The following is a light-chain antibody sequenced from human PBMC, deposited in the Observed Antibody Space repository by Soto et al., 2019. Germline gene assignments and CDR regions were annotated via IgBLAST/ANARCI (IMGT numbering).Light chain of an antibody. CDR2: DVS. Sequence: QSVLTQPASVSGSPGQSITISCTGTSSDVGGYNYVSWYQQHPGKAPKLMIYDVSNRPSGVSNRFSGSKSGNTASLTISWLQAEDEADYYCSSYTSSSTLPFGTGTKVTVL. J-gene: IGLJ1*01. CDR3: SSYTSSSTLP. V-gene: IGLV2-14*01. CDR1: SSDVGGYNY.